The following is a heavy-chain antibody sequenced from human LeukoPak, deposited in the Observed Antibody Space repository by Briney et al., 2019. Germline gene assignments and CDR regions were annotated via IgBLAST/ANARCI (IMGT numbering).Heavy chain of an antibody. V-gene: IGHV4-34*01. CDR2: INHSGST. D-gene: IGHD4-23*01. Sequence: SETLSLTCAVYGGSFSGYYWSWIRQPPGKGLEWIGEINHSGSTNYNPSLKSRVTISVDTSKNQFSLKVSSVTAADTAVYYCARGKLVLDYWGQGTLVTVSS. J-gene: IGHJ4*02. CDR3: ARGKLVLDY. CDR1: GGSFSGYY.